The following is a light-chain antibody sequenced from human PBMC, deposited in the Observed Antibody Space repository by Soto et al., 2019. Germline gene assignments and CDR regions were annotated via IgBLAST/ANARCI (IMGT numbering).Light chain of an antibody. CDR1: SSDIGGFYY. CDR3: SSYSSSSTFDV. Sequence: QSVLTQPASVSGSPGQSITISCTGTSSDIGGFYYVSWYQHHPGKDPKLMIYQVSNRPSGVSNRSSGSKSGNTASLTISGLQAEDEADYFCSSYSSSSTFDVFGAGTKVTVL. J-gene: IGLJ1*01. CDR2: QVS. V-gene: IGLV2-14*01.